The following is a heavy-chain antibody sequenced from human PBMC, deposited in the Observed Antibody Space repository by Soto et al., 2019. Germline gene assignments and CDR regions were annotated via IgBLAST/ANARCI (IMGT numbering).Heavy chain of an antibody. CDR1: GYTFTSYA. CDR3: ARAPQSGGWFDP. V-gene: IGHV1-3*01. J-gene: IGHJ5*02. D-gene: IGHD3-16*01. CDR2: INAGNGNT. Sequence: QVQLVQSGAEVKKPGASVKVSCKASGYTFTSYAMHWVRQAPGQRLEWIGWINAGNGNTKYSQKFQGRVTITRDTSASTAYMELSSLRSADTAVYYCARAPQSGGWFDPCGQGTLFTVSS.